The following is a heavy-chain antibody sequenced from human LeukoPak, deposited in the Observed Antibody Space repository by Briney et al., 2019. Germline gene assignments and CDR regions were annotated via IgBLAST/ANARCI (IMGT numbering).Heavy chain of an antibody. Sequence: SETLSLTCTVSGGSISSSSYYWGWIRQPPGKGLEWIGNIYYSGSTYYNPSLKSRVTISVDTSKNQFSLKLSSVTAADTAVYYCARPGQQINRLWLGELLTNHYGMDVWGQGTTVTVSS. V-gene: IGHV4-39*01. CDR2: IYYSGST. CDR1: GGSISSSSYY. D-gene: IGHD3-10*01. CDR3: ARPGQQINRLWLGELLTNHYGMDV. J-gene: IGHJ6*02.